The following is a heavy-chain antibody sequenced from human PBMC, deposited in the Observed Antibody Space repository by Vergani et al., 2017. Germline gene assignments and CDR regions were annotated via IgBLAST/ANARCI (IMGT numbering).Heavy chain of an antibody. CDR2: INPNSGGT. CDR3: ARGGTGGWDDSFDI. J-gene: IGHJ3*02. D-gene: IGHD2-8*02. Sequence: QVQLVQSGAEVKKPGASVKVSCKASGYTFTGYYMHWVRQAPGQGLEWMGWINPNSGGTNYAQKCQGWVTISADKSIGTAYLQWISLKASDTARYYCARGGTGGWDDSFDIWGQGTMVTVSS. V-gene: IGHV1-2*04. CDR1: GYTFTGYY.